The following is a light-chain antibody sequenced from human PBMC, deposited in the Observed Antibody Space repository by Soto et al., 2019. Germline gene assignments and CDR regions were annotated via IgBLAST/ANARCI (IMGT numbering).Light chain of an antibody. V-gene: IGKV3-20*01. CDR1: QSVSSIY. CDR2: GAS. Sequence: EIVLTQSPGTLSLSPGERATLSCRASQSVSSIYLAWYQQKPGQAPRLLIHGASSRATGIPDRFSGSASVTDFSLSISRLESEDFGVYYCQQYVSSLPAYTFSQGTKLEIK. CDR3: QQYVSSLPAYT. J-gene: IGKJ2*01.